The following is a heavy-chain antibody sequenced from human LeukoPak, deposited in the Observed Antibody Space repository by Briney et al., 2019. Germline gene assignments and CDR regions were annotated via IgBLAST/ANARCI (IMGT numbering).Heavy chain of an antibody. CDR3: ARGADGVSSNSRGWFDP. D-gene: IGHD2-15*01. V-gene: IGHV3-11*04. CDR2: ISSSGSTI. Sequence: PGGSLRLSCAASGFTISDYYMSWIRQAPGKGLEWVSYISSSGSTIYYAAPVKGRFTISRDNAKNSLYLQMNSLRAEDTAVYYCARGADGVSSNSRGWFDPWGQGTLVTVSS. CDR1: GFTISDYY. J-gene: IGHJ5*02.